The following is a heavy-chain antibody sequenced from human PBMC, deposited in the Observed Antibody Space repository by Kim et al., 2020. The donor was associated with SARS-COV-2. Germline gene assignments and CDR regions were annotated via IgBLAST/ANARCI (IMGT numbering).Heavy chain of an antibody. V-gene: IGHV3-30*18. D-gene: IGHD3-10*01. Sequence: GGSLRLSCAASGFTFSSYGMHWVRQAPGKGLEWVAVISYDGSNKYYADSVKGRFTISRDNSKNTLYLQMNSLRAEDTAVYYCAKDLYRYYGSGGGVSFDYWGQGTLVTVSS. CDR1: GFTFSSYG. CDR2: ISYDGSNK. J-gene: IGHJ4*02. CDR3: AKDLYRYYGSGGGVSFDY.